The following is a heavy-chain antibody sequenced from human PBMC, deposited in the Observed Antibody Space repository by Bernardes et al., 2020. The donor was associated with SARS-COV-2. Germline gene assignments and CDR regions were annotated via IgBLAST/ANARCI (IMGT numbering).Heavy chain of an antibody. V-gene: IGHV1-18*01. D-gene: IGHD3-9*01. J-gene: IGHJ2*01. CDR3: ARMDYDILTGYAGDYWYFDL. Sequence: ASVKVSCKASGYTFSSYTISWVRQAPGQGLEWMGWISAYTGNTKFAQKLQGRVTMTTDTSTSTAYMELRSLRSDDTAVYYCARMDYDILTGYAGDYWYFDLWGRGTLVTVSS. CDR1: GYTFSSYT. CDR2: ISAYTGNT.